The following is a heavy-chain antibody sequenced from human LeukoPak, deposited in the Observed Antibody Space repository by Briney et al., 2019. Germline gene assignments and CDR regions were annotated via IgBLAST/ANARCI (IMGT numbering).Heavy chain of an antibody. J-gene: IGHJ4*02. Sequence: GGSLRLSCAASGFTCSTYVMSWVRQAPGKGLEWVSVIYSGGSTYYAGSVKGRFTISRDNSKNTLYLQMNSLRAEDTAVYYCARDSPGQRGSGSYSHWGQGTLVTVSS. V-gene: IGHV3-53*01. CDR2: IYSGGST. CDR1: GFTCSTYV. CDR3: ARDSPGQRGSGSYSH. D-gene: IGHD1-26*01.